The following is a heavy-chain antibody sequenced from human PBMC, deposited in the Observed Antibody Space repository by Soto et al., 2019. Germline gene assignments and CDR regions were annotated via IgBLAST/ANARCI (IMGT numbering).Heavy chain of an antibody. D-gene: IGHD1-26*01. CDR3: AREFGRGLVVGATFQH. J-gene: IGHJ1*01. Sequence: GGSLRLSCAASGFTFSSYAMHWVRQAPGKGLEWVAVISYDGSNKYYADSVKGRFTISRDNSKNTLYLQMSSLRAEDTAVYYCAREFGRGLVVGATFQHWGQGTLVTVSS. CDR1: GFTFSSYA. V-gene: IGHV3-30*04. CDR2: ISYDGSNK.